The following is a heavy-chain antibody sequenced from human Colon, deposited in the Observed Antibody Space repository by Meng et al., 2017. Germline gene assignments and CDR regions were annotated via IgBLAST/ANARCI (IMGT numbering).Heavy chain of an antibody. CDR1: GFSFGDYY. J-gene: IGHJ4*02. CDR3: ARAEYAHNYDTRNRYNYFIGTYYNF. CDR2: ISSSGKSI. V-gene: IGHV3-11*04. Sequence: GGSLRLSCAASGFSFGDYYMAWIRQSPGKGLEWVSSISSSGKSIYYADSMKGRGTIARDNAKHSLVLQMNSLRADDTAVYYCARAEYAHNYDTRNRYNYFIGTYYNFWGQGTVVTVSS. D-gene: IGHD3-16*02.